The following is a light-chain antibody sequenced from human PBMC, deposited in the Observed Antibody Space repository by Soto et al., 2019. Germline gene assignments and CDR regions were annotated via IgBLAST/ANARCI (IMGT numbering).Light chain of an antibody. CDR1: QSLSSSY. V-gene: IGKV3-20*01. CDR3: QQYGNSPWT. CDR2: GAS. Sequence: EIVLTQSPGTLSLSPGERATLSCRASQSLSSSYLAWYQQKPGQAPRLLIYGASSRATGIPDRFSGSGSGTDFSLTISRLEPEDFAVYHCQQYGNSPWTFGQGTKVAIK. J-gene: IGKJ1*01.